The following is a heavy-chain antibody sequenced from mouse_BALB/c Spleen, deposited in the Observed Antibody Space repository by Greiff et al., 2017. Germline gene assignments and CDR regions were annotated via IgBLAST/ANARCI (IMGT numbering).Heavy chain of an antibody. CDR3: ARHGNYAMDY. Sequence: QVQLQQPGAELVKPGAPVKLSCKASGYTFTSYWMNWVKQRPGRGLEWIGRIDPSDSETHYNQKFKDKATLTVDKSSSTAYIQLSSLTSEDSAVYYCARHGNYAMDYWGQGTSVTVSS. V-gene: IGHV1-69*02. CDR2: IDPSDSET. D-gene: IGHD2-1*01. CDR1: GYTFTSYW. J-gene: IGHJ4*01.